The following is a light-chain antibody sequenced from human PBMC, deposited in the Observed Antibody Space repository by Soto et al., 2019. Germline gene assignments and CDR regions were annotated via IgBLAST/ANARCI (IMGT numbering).Light chain of an antibody. CDR3: QQSYSAPRT. V-gene: IGKV1-39*01. Sequence: DIQMTQSPSSLSASVGDEVTITCRASQTIMTYLNWYQLKPGKPPRLLIYAASSFQSGVPSRFSGSGSGTDFTLTISSLQPEDFATYYCQQSYSAPRTFGQGTKVDIK. CDR2: AAS. CDR1: QTIMTY. J-gene: IGKJ1*01.